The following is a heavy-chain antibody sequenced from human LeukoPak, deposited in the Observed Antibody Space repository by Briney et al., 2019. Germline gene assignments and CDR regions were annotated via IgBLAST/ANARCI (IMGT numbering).Heavy chain of an antibody. V-gene: IGHV4-61*01. D-gene: IGHD3-10*01. CDR1: GDSVSSGSYF. CDR2: IYYSGNT. CDR3: ARGFGGATIDN. Sequence: PSETLSLTRTVSGDSVSSGSYFWSWIRQPPGKGLEWIAYIYYSGNTNYNPSLKSRVSISVDTSKKQFSLRLSSVTAADTAVYYCARGFGGATIDNWGQGILVTVSS. J-gene: IGHJ4*02.